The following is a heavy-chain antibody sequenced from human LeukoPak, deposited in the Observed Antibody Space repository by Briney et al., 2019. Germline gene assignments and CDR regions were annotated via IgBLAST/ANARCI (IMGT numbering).Heavy chain of an antibody. Sequence: GGSLRLSCAASGFTVSSNYMSWVRQAPGKGLEWVSVIYSGGSTYYADSVKGRFTISRDNSKNTLNLQMNSLRAEDTAVYYCAKTGNPPTGDYWGQGTLVTVSS. CDR3: AKTGNPPTGDY. V-gene: IGHV3-53*01. CDR1: GFTVSSNY. CDR2: IYSGGST. J-gene: IGHJ4*02. D-gene: IGHD1-1*01.